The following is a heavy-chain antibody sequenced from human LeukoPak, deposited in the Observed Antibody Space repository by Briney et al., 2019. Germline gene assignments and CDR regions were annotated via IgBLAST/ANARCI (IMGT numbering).Heavy chain of an antibody. V-gene: IGHV3-23*01. CDR3: ARDYYANIAHSHTFPY. CDR1: GFTFSNYA. J-gene: IGHJ4*02. D-gene: IGHD3-16*01. Sequence: PGGSLRLSCAASGFTFSNYALTWVRQAPGKGLEWVSSINGRGDDTHYGDSVKGRFIISRDNAKNSLFLQMNGLRAEDTAVYYCARDYYANIAHSHTFPYWGQGTLLTVSS. CDR2: INGRGDDT.